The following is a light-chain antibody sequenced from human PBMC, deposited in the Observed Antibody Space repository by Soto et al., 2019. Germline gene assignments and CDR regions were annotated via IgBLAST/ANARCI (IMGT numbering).Light chain of an antibody. CDR1: QGIGNA. CDR2: AAF. CDR3: QQSYSTPLT. Sequence: QMSQSQSSLSVASGKRVAIGGRASQGIGNALGWYQQKPGKAPKFLIFAAFSLQSGVPSRFSGSASGTDFTLPISSLQPEDFAPYYCQQSYSTPLTFGGGTKVDI. V-gene: IGKV1-39*01. J-gene: IGKJ4*01.